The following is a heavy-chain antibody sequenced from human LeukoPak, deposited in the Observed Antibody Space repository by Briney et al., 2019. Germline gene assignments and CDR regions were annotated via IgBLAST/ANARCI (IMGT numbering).Heavy chain of an antibody. CDR1: GFTFSSYS. V-gene: IGHV3-21*04. D-gene: IGHD3-22*01. CDR3: AKGRYDSVHDAFDI. CDR2: ISSSSSYI. Sequence: KAGGSLRLSCAASGFTFSSYSMNWVRQAPGKGLEWVSSISSSSSYIYYADSVNDRFTISRDNAKNYLYLQMNSLRAEDTALYYCAKGRYDSVHDAFDIWGQGTMVTVSS. J-gene: IGHJ3*02.